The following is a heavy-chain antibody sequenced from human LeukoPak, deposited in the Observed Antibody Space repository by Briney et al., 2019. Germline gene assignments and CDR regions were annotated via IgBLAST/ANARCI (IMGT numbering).Heavy chain of an antibody. D-gene: IGHD3-22*01. J-gene: IGHJ6*02. Sequence: GGSLRLSCAASGFTFSSYWMSWVRQAPGKGLEWVANIKQDGSEKYYVDSVKGRFTISRDSAKNSLYLQMNSLRAEDTAVYYCARDRGYYDSSGYYGYYGMDVWGQGTTVTVSS. CDR1: GFTFSSYW. V-gene: IGHV3-7*04. CDR3: ARDRGYYDSSGYYGYYGMDV. CDR2: IKQDGSEK.